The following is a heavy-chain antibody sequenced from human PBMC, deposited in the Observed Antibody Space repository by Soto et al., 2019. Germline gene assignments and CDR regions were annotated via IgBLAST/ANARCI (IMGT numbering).Heavy chain of an antibody. CDR1: GYTFTSYD. J-gene: IGHJ6*02. CDR3: ARYPYYYYGMDV. CDR2: MNPNSGNT. V-gene: IGHV1-8*01. Sequence: ASVKVSCKASGYTFTSYDINWVRQATGQGLEWMGWMNPNSGNTGYAQKFQGRVTTTRNTSISTAYMELSSLRSEDTAVYYCARYPYYYYGMDVWGQGTTVTVSS. D-gene: IGHD2-2*01.